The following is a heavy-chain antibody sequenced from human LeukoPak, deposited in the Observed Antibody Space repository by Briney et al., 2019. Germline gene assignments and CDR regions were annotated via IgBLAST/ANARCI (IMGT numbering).Heavy chain of an antibody. J-gene: IGHJ6*02. D-gene: IGHD6-13*01. CDR1: GITVSSKY. CDR3: ARGHSSSWYFYYYYGMDV. CDR2: IYSGVRT. Sequence: GGSLRPSWAASGITVSSKYMSWGRQAPGKGPEGGPVIYSGVRTYYADSVKGRFTISRDNSKNTLYLQMNSLRAEDTAVYYCARGHSSSWYFYYYYGMDVWGQGTTVTVSS. V-gene: IGHV3-66*01.